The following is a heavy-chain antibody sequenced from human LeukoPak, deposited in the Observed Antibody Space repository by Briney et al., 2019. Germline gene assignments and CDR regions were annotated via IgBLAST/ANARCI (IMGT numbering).Heavy chain of an antibody. Sequence: ASVKVSCKASGYTFTSYGISWVRQATGQGLEWMGWMNPNSGNTGYAQKFQGRITITRNTSIRTAYMELSSLRSEDTAVYYCARGRTIFGVVTPDYWGQGTLVTVSS. D-gene: IGHD3-3*01. CDR2: MNPNSGNT. CDR1: GYTFTSYG. J-gene: IGHJ4*02. V-gene: IGHV1-8*03. CDR3: ARGRTIFGVVTPDY.